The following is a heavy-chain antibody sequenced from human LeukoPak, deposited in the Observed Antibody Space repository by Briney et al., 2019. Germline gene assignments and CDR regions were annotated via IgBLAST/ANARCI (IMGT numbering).Heavy chain of an antibody. J-gene: IGHJ6*03. D-gene: IGHD6-13*01. Sequence: ASVKVSCKASGYTFTSYDINWVRQAPGQGLEWMGWINPNSGGTNYAQKFQGRVTMTRDTSISTAYMELSRLRSDDTAVYYCARDDSSSWYGYYYYYMDVWGKGTTVTVSS. CDR2: INPNSGGT. V-gene: IGHV1-2*02. CDR1: GYTFTSYD. CDR3: ARDDSSSWYGYYYYYMDV.